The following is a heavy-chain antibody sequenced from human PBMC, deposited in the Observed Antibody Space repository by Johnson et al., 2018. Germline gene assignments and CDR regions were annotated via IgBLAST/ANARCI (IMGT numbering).Heavy chain of an antibody. V-gene: IGHV3-74*02. J-gene: IGHJ1*01. CDR2: ISPDGSSA. CDR3: ARGLYGDYVGSEYGQH. CDR1: GFTFSSYW. Sequence: VQLVESGGGVVQPGGSLRLSCVASGFTFSSYWMSWVRQAPGKGLVWVSRISPDGSSASYPDSVKGRFTVSRDNAKNTLYLQMDSLRVEDTAVYCCARGLYGDYVGSEYGQHWGQGTLVTVSS. D-gene: IGHD4-17*01.